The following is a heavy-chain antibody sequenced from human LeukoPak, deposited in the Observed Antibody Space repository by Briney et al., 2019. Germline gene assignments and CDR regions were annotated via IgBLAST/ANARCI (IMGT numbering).Heavy chain of an antibody. V-gene: IGHV3-15*01. J-gene: IGHJ4*02. CDR1: GFTFTSAW. CDR3: ITGDYDFWSGFYSPNHYFDY. Sequence: GGFLRLSCAASGFTFTSAWMSWVRQAPGKGLEWVGRIKGKTAAGAPDYVASVKGRFTISRDDSKNTLFLQMNSLKTEDTAVYYCITGDYDFWSGFYSPNHYFDYWGQGTLVTVSS. D-gene: IGHD3-3*01. CDR2: IKGKTAAGAP.